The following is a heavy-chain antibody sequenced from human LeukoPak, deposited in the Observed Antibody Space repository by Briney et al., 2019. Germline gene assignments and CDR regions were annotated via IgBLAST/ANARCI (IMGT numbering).Heavy chain of an antibody. Sequence: SETLSLTCAVYGGSFSGYYWSWIRQPPGKGLEWIGEINHSGSTNYNPSLKSRVTISVDTSKNQFSLKLSSVTAEDTAVYYCANLGNWNDVRDYWGQGTLVTVSS. CDR2: INHSGST. CDR1: GGSFSGYY. CDR3: ANLGNWNDVRDY. J-gene: IGHJ4*02. D-gene: IGHD1-20*01. V-gene: IGHV4-34*01.